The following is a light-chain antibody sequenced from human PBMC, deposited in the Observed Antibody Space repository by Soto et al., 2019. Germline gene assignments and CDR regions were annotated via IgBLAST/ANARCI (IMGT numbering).Light chain of an antibody. J-gene: IGLJ1*01. V-gene: IGLV1-40*01. CDR3: SSYTSSSTLEV. CDR1: SSNIGSGYP. Sequence: QSVLTQPPSVSGAPGERVTISCTGRSSNIGSGYPVHWYQQLPGTAPKLMIYEVSNRPSGVSNRFSGSKSGNTASLTISGLQAEDEADYYCSSYTSSSTLEVFGTGTKLTVL. CDR2: EVS.